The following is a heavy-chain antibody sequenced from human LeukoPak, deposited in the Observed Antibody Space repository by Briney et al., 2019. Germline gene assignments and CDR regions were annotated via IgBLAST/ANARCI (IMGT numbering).Heavy chain of an antibody. J-gene: IGHJ4*02. D-gene: IGHD4-23*01. V-gene: IGHV3-30*18. CDR2: ISYDGSNK. CDR3: AKQGGGNSWYFDY. Sequence: PGGSLRLSCAASGFTFSSYGMHWVRQAPGKGLEWVAVISYDGSNKYYADSVKGRFTISRDNSKNTLYLQMNSLRAEDTAVYYCAKQGGGNSWYFDYWGQGTLVTVSS. CDR1: GFTFSSYG.